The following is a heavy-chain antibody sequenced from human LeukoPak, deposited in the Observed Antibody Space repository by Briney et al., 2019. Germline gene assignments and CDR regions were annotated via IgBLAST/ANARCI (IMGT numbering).Heavy chain of an antibody. CDR1: GFSFSDSW. V-gene: IGHV3-7*05. J-gene: IGHJ5*02. CDR3: ARGHGWFDP. CDR2: VEQYGSEK. Sequence: PGRSLRLSCAASGFSFSDSWMTWVRQAPGKGLEWVANVEQYGSEKNYADSVKGRFTISRDNAKNSLYLQMNILRAEDTAVYYCARGHGWFDPWGQGTLVTVSS.